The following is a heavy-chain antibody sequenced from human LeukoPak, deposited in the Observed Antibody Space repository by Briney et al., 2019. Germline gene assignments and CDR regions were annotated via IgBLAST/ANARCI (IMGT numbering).Heavy chain of an antibody. CDR2: MKQDGSEK. Sequence: GGSLRLSCAASGFSFSTYWMTWVRQAPGKGLEWVANMKQDGSEKYYVDSVKGRFTISRDNAKNSLYLEMNSLRAEDTAVYYCARGKPDGYGLNFDYWGQGTLVTVSS. D-gene: IGHD5-24*01. J-gene: IGHJ4*02. CDR3: ARGKPDGYGLNFDY. V-gene: IGHV3-7*03. CDR1: GFSFSTYW.